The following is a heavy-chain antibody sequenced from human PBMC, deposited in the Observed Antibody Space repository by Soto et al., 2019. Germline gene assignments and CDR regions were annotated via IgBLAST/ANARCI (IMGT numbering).Heavy chain of an antibody. CDR2: IYPGDSDT. J-gene: IGHJ3*02. V-gene: IGHV5-51*01. CDR3: ARADYYDSSGYFSGPSAFDI. Sequence: GESLKISCKGSGYSFTSYWIGWLRQMPGKGLEWMGIIYPGDSDTRYSPSFQGQVTISADKSISTAYLQWSSLKASDTAMYYCARADYYDSSGYFSGPSAFDIWGQGTMVTVSS. D-gene: IGHD3-22*01. CDR1: GYSFTSYW.